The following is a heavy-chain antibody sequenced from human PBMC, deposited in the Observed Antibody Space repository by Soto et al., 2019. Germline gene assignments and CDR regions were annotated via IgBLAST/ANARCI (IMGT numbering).Heavy chain of an antibody. J-gene: IGHJ4*02. CDR3: ARCGYSSGWYFFDY. V-gene: IGHV3-33*01. CDR2: IWYDGSNK. Sequence: QVQLVESGGGMVQPGRSLRLSCAASGFTFSSYGMHWVRQAPGKGLEWVAVIWYDGSNKYYADSVKGRFTISRDNSKTTLYLQMNSLRAEDKAVYYCARCGYSSGWYFFDYWGQGTLVTVSS. CDR1: GFTFSSYG. D-gene: IGHD6-19*01.